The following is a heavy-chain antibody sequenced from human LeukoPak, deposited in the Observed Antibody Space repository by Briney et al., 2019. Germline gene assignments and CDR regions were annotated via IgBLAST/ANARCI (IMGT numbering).Heavy chain of an antibody. Sequence: SETLSLTCNVSGGSISGYHWSWIRQPPGKGLEWIGYIYYSGSTNYNPSLKSRVTISVDTSKNQFSLKLSSVTAADTAVYYCASSAYYYDSSGPIDYWGQGTLVTVSS. CDR3: ASSAYYYDSSGPIDY. CDR1: GGSISGYH. V-gene: IGHV4-59*08. D-gene: IGHD3-22*01. J-gene: IGHJ4*02. CDR2: IYYSGST.